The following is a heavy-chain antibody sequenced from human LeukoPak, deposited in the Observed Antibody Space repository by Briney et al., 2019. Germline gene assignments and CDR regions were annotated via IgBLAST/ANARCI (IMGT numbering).Heavy chain of an antibody. Sequence: PSETLSLTCTVSGGSISSGGYYWSWIRQPPGKGLEWIGYIYHSGSTYYNPSLKSRVTISVDRSKNQFSLKLSSVTAADTAVYYCASTANDPLGLFDYWGQGTLVTVSS. J-gene: IGHJ4*02. D-gene: IGHD7-27*01. CDR2: IYHSGST. CDR3: ASTANDPLGLFDY. V-gene: IGHV4-30-2*02. CDR1: GGSISSGGYY.